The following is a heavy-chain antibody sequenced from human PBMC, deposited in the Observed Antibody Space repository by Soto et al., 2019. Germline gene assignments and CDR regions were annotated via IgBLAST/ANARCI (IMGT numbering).Heavy chain of an antibody. CDR3: ARDGYYYGSGSYYSAAEGFDY. CDR2: ISSSSSYI. CDR1: GFTFSSYS. Sequence: ESVGGLVKPGGSLRLSCAASGFTFSSYSMNWVRQAPGKGLEWVSSISSSSSYIYYADSVKGRFTISRDNAKNSLYLQMNSLRAEDTAVYYCARDGYYYGSGSYYSAAEGFDYWGQGTLVTVSS. J-gene: IGHJ4*02. V-gene: IGHV3-21*01. D-gene: IGHD3-10*01.